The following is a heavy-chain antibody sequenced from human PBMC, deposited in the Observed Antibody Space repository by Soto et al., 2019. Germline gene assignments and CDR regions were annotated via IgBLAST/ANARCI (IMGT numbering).Heavy chain of an antibody. CDR1: GVSISSSNW. V-gene: IGHV4-4*02. Sequence: SETLSLTCAVSGVSISSSNWWSWVRQPPGKGLEWIGEIYHSGSTNYNPSLKSRVTISVDKSKNQFSLKLSSVTAADTAVYYCARASGIAAAGRIIYGMDVWGQGTTVTVSS. CDR2: IYHSGST. CDR3: ARASGIAAAGRIIYGMDV. J-gene: IGHJ6*02. D-gene: IGHD6-13*01.